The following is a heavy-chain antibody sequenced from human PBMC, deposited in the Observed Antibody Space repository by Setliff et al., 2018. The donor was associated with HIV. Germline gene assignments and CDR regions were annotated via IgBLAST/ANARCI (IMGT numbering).Heavy chain of an antibody. CDR2: VYSNGNT. CDR1: GGSISGHY. D-gene: IGHD3-9*01. V-gene: IGHV4-59*11. J-gene: IGHJ4*02. Sequence: TLPETLSLTCTVSGGSISGHYWSWIRQTPGKGLEWIGYVYSNGNTDYNPPLKSRVTISVDTSKNQFSLKLTSVTAADTAVYYCARDQPQDYDSLTGYYTGRYFDYWGRGTLVTVSS. CDR3: ARDQPQDYDSLTGYYTGRYFDY.